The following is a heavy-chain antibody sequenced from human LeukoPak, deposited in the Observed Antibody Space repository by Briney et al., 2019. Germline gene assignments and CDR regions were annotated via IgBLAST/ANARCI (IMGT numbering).Heavy chain of an antibody. D-gene: IGHD3-10*01. CDR3: ARHHYGSGSYYSDWFDP. V-gene: IGHV4-34*01. CDR1: GGSFSGYY. Sequence: PSETLSLTCAVYGGSFSGYYWSWIRQPPGKGLEWIGEINHSGSTNYNPSLKSRVTISVDTSKNQFSLKLSSVTAADTAVYYCARHHYGSGSYYSDWFDPWGQGTLVTVSS. CDR2: INHSGST. J-gene: IGHJ5*02.